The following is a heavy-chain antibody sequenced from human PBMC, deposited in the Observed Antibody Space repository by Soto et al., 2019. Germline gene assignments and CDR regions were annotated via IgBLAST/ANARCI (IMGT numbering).Heavy chain of an antibody. D-gene: IGHD4-17*01. CDR3: VSQRTTVPTQAYFDY. J-gene: IGHJ4*02. CDR1: GGSVTNSSYY. V-gene: IGHV4-39*01. Sequence: KPSETLSFTCTVSGGSVTNSSYYWGWIRQSPGEGLEWIGSVYYSGRSYSKSSVKSRVTISVDTSKNRFSLSLNSVTASDTAVYFCVSQRTTVPTQAYFDYWGPGALVTVSS. CDR2: VYYSGRS.